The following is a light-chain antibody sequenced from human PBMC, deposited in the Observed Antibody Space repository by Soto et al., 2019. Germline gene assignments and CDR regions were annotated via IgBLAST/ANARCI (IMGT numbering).Light chain of an antibody. CDR3: CSYAGSVYV. J-gene: IGLJ1*01. Sequence: QSALTQPRSVSGSPGLSVTISCTGTSSDVGGYNYVSWYQQHPGKAPKLMIYDVSKRPSGVPDRFSGSKSGNTASLTISGLQAEDEADYYCCSYAGSVYVFGTGTKLTVL. CDR2: DVS. CDR1: SSDVGGYNY. V-gene: IGLV2-11*01.